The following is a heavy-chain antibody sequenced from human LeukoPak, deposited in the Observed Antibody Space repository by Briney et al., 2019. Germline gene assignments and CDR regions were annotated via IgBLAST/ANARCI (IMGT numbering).Heavy chain of an antibody. Sequence: GGSLRLSCAASGFTFSSYEMNWVRQAPGKGLEWVSYISSSGSTIYYADSVKGQFTISRDNAKNSLYLQMNSLRAEDTAVYYCARGTGYSSGWLDYWGQGTLVTVSS. CDR2: ISSSGSTI. CDR3: ARGTGYSSGWLDY. D-gene: IGHD6-19*01. V-gene: IGHV3-48*03. CDR1: GFTFSSYE. J-gene: IGHJ4*02.